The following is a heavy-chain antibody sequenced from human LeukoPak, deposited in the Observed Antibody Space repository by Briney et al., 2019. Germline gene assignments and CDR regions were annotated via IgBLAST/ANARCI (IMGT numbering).Heavy chain of an antibody. Sequence: GGSLRLSCAASGFTFDDYAMHWVRQAPGKGLEWVSGISWNSGSIGYADSVKGRFTISRDNAKNSLYLQMNSLRTEDTALYYCAKDLDYYDSSGYLDYWGQGTLVTVSS. V-gene: IGHV3-9*01. CDR1: GFTFDDYA. D-gene: IGHD3-22*01. CDR2: ISWNSGSI. J-gene: IGHJ4*02. CDR3: AKDLDYYDSSGYLDY.